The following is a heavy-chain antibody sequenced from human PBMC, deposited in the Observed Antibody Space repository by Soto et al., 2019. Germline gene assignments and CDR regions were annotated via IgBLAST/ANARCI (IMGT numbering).Heavy chain of an antibody. CDR1: GFSLSTSGVG. CDR3: ARTLYSSRGLDY. CDR2: IYWDDDK. Sequence: SGPTLVNPTQTLALTCTFSGFSLSTSGVGVGWIRQPPGKALEWLALIYWDDDKYYSTSLKTRLTISKDTSKNQVVLTMTNMDPVDTATYFCARTLYSSRGLDYWGQGTLVTVSS. V-gene: IGHV2-70*01. D-gene: IGHD6-13*01. J-gene: IGHJ4*02.